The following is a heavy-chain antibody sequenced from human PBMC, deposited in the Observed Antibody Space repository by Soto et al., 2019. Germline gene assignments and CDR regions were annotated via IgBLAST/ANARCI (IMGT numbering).Heavy chain of an antibody. Sequence: SETLSLTCAVYGGSFSGYYWSWIRQPPGKGLEWIGEINHCGSTNYNPSLKSRVTISVDTSKNQFSLKLSSVTAAGTAVYYCARGISRMTTVTRYYYYGMDVWGQGTTVTVSS. D-gene: IGHD4-17*01. CDR2: INHCGST. CDR1: GGSFSGYY. J-gene: IGHJ6*02. V-gene: IGHV4-34*01. CDR3: ARGISRMTTVTRYYYYGMDV.